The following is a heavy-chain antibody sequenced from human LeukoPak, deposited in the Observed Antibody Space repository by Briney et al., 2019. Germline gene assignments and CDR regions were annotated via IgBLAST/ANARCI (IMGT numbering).Heavy chain of an antibody. V-gene: IGHV2-70*01. CDR1: GFSLSTSGMC. CDR3: ARIRSYDSSGYYPYYFDY. J-gene: IGHJ4*02. D-gene: IGHD3-22*01. Sequence: SGPTLVNPTQTLTLTCTFSGFSLSTSGMCVSWIRQPPGKALEWLALIDWDDDKYYSTSLKTRLTISKDTSKNQVVLTMTNMDPVDKATYYCARIRSYDSSGYYPYYFDYWGQGTLVTVSS. CDR2: IDWDDDK.